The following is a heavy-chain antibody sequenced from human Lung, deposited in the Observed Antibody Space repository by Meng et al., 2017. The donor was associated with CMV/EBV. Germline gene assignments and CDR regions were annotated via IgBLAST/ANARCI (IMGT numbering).Heavy chain of an antibody. D-gene: IGHD5-18*01. CDR1: GYTFIGYY. CDR3: ARSAQLWLDHVDY. Sequence: ASAXVSXXASGYTFIGYYIHWVRQAPGQGLEWMGCINPNSDGTNYAQKFQGRVTMTRDTSISTAYMELNRLRFDDTAVYYCARSAQLWLDHVDYWGQGTLVTVSS. J-gene: IGHJ4*02. CDR2: INPNSDGT. V-gene: IGHV1-2*02.